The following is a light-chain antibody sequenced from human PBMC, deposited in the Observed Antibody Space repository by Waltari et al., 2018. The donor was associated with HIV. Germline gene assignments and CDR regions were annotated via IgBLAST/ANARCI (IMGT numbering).Light chain of an antibody. V-gene: IGLV3-19*01. J-gene: IGLJ2*01. Sequence: SSELTQDPAVSVALGQPVRITCPGDSLRTYYATWYQQKPGQAPLLVIFDKNNRPSGIPDRFSGSSSGNTASLTITGTQAEDEGDYYCNSRDKSGNFVVFGGGTKLTVL. CDR1: SLRTYY. CDR2: DKN. CDR3: NSRDKSGNFVV.